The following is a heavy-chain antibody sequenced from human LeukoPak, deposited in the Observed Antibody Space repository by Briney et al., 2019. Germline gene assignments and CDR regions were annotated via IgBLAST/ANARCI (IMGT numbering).Heavy chain of an antibody. CDR2: IYYSGST. Sequence: SETLSLTCTVSGGSISSSSYYWGWIRQPPGKGLEWIGSIYYSGSTYYNPSLKSRVTISVDRSKNQFSLKLSSVTAADTAVYYCARDYSGRYCSSTSCPRGRTYWYFDLWGRGTLVTVSS. V-gene: IGHV4-39*07. CDR1: GGSISSSSYY. D-gene: IGHD2-2*01. J-gene: IGHJ2*01. CDR3: ARDYSGRYCSSTSCPRGRTYWYFDL.